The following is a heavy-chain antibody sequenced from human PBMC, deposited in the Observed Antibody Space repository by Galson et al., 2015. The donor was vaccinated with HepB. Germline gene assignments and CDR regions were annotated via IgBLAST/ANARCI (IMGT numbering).Heavy chain of an antibody. V-gene: IGHV1-8*01. CDR1: GYTFTSYN. D-gene: IGHD2-2*01. Sequence: SVKVSCKASGYTFTSYNIKWVRQATGRGLEYMGWMSPNSGKTGYAQKFQGRVTMTRDTSISTAYMELSSLESEDTALYYCARGYPGDCSSTACPAPFDHWGQETLVTVSS. CDR2: MSPNSGKT. J-gene: IGHJ4*02. CDR3: ARGYPGDCSSTACPAPFDH.